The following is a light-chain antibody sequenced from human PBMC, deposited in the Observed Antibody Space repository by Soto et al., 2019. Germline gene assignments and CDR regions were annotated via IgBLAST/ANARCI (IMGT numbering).Light chain of an antibody. CDR3: NSYTRFSTYV. J-gene: IGLJ1*01. CDR1: SSDVGNYYL. CDR2: EDT. Sequence: QSALTQPASVSGSPGQSITISCSGTSSDVGNYYLVSWYQHHPGKAPKLMIYEDTKRPSGVSHRFSGSKSGNTASLTISGLQSEDEADYYCNSYTRFSTYVFGTGTKLTVL. V-gene: IGLV2-14*02.